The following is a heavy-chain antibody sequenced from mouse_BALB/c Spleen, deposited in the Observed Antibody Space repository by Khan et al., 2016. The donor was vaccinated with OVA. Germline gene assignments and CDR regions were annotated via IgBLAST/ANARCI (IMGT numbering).Heavy chain of an antibody. V-gene: IGHV1-5*01. CDR1: GYTFTNYW. D-gene: IGHD2-1*01. Sequence: VQLQQPGTVLARPGASVKMSCKASGYTFTNYWMHWVKQRPGQGLEWIGTIFPGNSDTNYNQKFTGKAKLTAVTSTSTAYMELSSLTNDDSAFYYCARNGFGNYEICDYCGQGTTLTVSS. CDR3: ARNGFGNYEICDY. CDR2: IFPGNSDT. J-gene: IGHJ2*01.